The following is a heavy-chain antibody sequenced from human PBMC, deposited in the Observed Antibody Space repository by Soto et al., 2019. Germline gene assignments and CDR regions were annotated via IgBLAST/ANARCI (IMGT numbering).Heavy chain of an antibody. CDR1: GYSFNSYA. J-gene: IGHJ6*02. D-gene: IGHD3-10*01. V-gene: IGHV1-3*01. Sequence: QVQLVQSGAEVKKPGASVKVSCKASGYSFNSYALHWVRQAPGQRLEWMAWINAGNRNTKYSQRFQGRVTVTRDTSANTTYMELNNLRSEDTAVYYCARASGAGWSRTDYAMGVWGQGTTVTVSS. CDR3: ARASGAGWSRTDYAMGV. CDR2: INAGNRNT.